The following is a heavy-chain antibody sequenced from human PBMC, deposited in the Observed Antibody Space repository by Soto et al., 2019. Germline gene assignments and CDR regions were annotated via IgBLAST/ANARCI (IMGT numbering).Heavy chain of an antibody. D-gene: IGHD6-6*01. V-gene: IGHV1-69*13. J-gene: IGHJ4*02. Sequence: SVKVSCKASGGTFSSYAISWVRQAPGQGLEWMGGIIPIFGTANYAQKFQGRVTITADESTSTAYMELSSLRSEDTAVYYCARDPPDSSSFDYWGQGTLVTVSS. CDR3: ARDPPDSSSFDY. CDR2: IIPIFGTA. CDR1: GGTFSSYA.